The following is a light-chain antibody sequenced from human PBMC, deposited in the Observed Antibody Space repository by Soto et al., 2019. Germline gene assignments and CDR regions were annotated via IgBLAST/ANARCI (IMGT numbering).Light chain of an antibody. J-gene: IGKJ5*01. CDR2: RTS. CDR1: QTINRIY. V-gene: IGKV3-20*01. Sequence: EIVLTQSPGNLSLSPGERATLSCKASQTINRIYVAWYQQKPGQAPRFLIYRTSDRANGIPGRFSGSGSGTDFTLTISRLEPEDFAIYYCQQYGKLPITFGQGTRLEI. CDR3: QQYGKLPIT.